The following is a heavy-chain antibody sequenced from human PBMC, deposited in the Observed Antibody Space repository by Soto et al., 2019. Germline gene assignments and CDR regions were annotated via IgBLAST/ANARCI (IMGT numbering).Heavy chain of an antibody. CDR1: GFTFSSYW. Sequence: SCAASGFTFSSYWMHWVRQAPGKGLVWVSRINSDGSSTSYADSVKGRFTISRDNAKNTLYLQMNSLRAEDTAVYYCAREVATSLYYYYFYGMDVWGQGTTVTVSS. V-gene: IGHV3-74*01. CDR2: INSDGSST. CDR3: AREVATSLYYYYFYGMDV. J-gene: IGHJ6*02. D-gene: IGHD5-12*01.